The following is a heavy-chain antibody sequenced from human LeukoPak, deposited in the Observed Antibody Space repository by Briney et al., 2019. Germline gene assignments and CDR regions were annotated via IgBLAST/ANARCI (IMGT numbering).Heavy chain of an antibody. J-gene: IGHJ6*02. D-gene: IGHD6-13*01. CDR2: ISYDGSNK. V-gene: IGHV3-30-3*01. CDR3: ARRIAAAGGNYYYYYGMDV. CDR1: GFTFSSYA. Sequence: GRSLRLSCAASGFTFSSYAMHWVRQAPGKGLEWVAVISYDGSNKYYADSVKGRFTTSRDNSKNTLYLQMNSLRAEDTAVYYCARRIAAAGGNYYYYYGMDVWGQGTTVTVSS.